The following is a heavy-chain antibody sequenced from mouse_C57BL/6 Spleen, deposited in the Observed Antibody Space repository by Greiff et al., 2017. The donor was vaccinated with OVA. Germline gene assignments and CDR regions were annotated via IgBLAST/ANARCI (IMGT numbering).Heavy chain of an antibody. Sequence: EVQLVESGPELVKPGASVKMSCKASGYTFTDYNMHWVKQSHGKSLEWIGYINPNNGGTSYNQKFKGKATLTVNKSSSTAYMELRSLTSEDSAVYYCAREGLYGYEDYWGQGTTLTVSS. J-gene: IGHJ2*01. CDR1: GYTFTDYN. CDR2: INPNNGGT. CDR3: AREGLYGYEDY. V-gene: IGHV1-22*01. D-gene: IGHD2-2*01.